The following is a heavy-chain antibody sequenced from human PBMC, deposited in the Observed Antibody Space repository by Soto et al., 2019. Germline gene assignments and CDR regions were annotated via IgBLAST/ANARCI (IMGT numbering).Heavy chain of an antibody. Sequence: QVQLVESGGGVVQPGRSLRLSCAASGFTFSSYAMHWVRQAPGKGLEWVAVISYDGSNKYYADSVKGRFTISRDNSKNTLYLQMNSRVAEDTAVYYCARAWGSSVSYLNWFDPWGQGTLVTVSS. CDR2: ISYDGSNK. CDR1: GFTFSSYA. J-gene: IGHJ5*02. CDR3: ARAWGSSVSYLNWFDP. D-gene: IGHD3-22*01. V-gene: IGHV3-30-3*01.